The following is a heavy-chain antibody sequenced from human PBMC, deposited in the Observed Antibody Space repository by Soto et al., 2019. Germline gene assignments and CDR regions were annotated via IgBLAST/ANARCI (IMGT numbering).Heavy chain of an antibody. D-gene: IGHD6-19*01. CDR2: IWYNGSKK. Sequence: QVHLVESGGGVVQPGRSLRLSCAASGFTFSSYGMLWVRQAPGKGWEWVAVIWYNGSKKYYGESVKGRFTILRDNSENTLHLEMSSLRAEDTAVYYCARQWAVPYAASAMDVWGQGTTVTVSS. CDR3: ARQWAVPYAASAMDV. CDR1: GFTFSSYG. V-gene: IGHV3-33*03. J-gene: IGHJ6*02.